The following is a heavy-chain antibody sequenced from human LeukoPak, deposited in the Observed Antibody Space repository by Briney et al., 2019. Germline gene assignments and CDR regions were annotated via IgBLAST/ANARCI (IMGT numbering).Heavy chain of an antibody. CDR2: IIPIFGTA. D-gene: IGHD6-19*01. CDR3: ARWEGVAGPFDY. J-gene: IGHJ4*02. V-gene: IGHV1-69*13. Sequence: SVKVSCKASGGTFSSYAISWVRQAPGQGLEWMGGIIPIFGTANYAQKFQGRVTITADESTSTAYMQLSSLRSEDTAVYYCARWEGVAGPFDYWGQGTLVTVSS. CDR1: GGTFSSYA.